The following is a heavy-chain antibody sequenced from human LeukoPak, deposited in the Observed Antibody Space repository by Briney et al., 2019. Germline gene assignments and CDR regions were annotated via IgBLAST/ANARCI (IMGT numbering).Heavy chain of an antibody. J-gene: IGHJ5*02. V-gene: IGHV4-34*01. CDR1: SGSFSGYY. D-gene: IGHD5-12*01. CDR2: INHSGST. CDR3: ARGWVDIVATTPYNWFDP. Sequence: SETLSLTCAVYSGSFSGYYWSWIRQPPGKGLEWIGEINHSGSTNYNPSLKSRVTISVDTSKNQFSLKLSSVTAADTAVYYCARGWVDIVATTPYNWFDPWGQGTLVTVSS.